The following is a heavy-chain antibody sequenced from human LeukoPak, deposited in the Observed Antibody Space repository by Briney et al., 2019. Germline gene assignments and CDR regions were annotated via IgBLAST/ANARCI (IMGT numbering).Heavy chain of an antibody. J-gene: IGHJ4*02. D-gene: IGHD3-10*01. CDR1: GFSFSTSD. CDR3: ARVLPGSGSYDY. CDR2: IGTVGDT. Sequence: GGSLRLSCAASGFSFSTSDMHWDRQSTGKGLEWVSAIGTVGDTHYAASVRGRFTISREDDKSSLYLQMNNLRVGDTAVYYCARVLPGSGSYDYWGQGTLVSVSS. V-gene: IGHV3-13*04.